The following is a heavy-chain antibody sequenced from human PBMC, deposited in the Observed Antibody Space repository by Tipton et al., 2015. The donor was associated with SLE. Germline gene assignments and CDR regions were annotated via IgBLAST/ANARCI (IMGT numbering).Heavy chain of an antibody. V-gene: IGHV3-53*01. D-gene: IGHD1-26*01. J-gene: IGHJ6*02. CDR1: GFTASSNY. CDR3: ARENSGSRDSYYYGMDV. CDR2: IYSGGST. Sequence: SLRLSCAASGFTASSNYMSWVRQAPGKGLEWVSVIYSGGSTYYADSVKGRFAISRDNSKNTLYLQMNSLRAEDTAVYYCARENSGSRDSYYYGMDVWGQGTTVTVSS.